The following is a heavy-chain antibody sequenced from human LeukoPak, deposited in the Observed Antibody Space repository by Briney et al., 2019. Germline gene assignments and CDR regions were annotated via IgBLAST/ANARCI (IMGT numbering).Heavy chain of an antibody. CDR2: IYYSGST. CDR1: GGSFSGYY. D-gene: IGHD3-3*01. Sequence: KPSETLSLTCAVYGGSFSGYYWSWIRQPPGKGLEWIGSIYYSGSTYYNPSLKSRVTISVDTSKNQFSLKLSSVTAADTAVYYCARQISWSGYYGYYFDYWGQGTLVTVSS. CDR3: ARQISWSGYYGYYFDY. V-gene: IGHV4-34*01. J-gene: IGHJ4*02.